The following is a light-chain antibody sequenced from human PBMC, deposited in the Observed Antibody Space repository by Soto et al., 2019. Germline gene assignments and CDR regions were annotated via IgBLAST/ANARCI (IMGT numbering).Light chain of an antibody. Sequence: DIQLTHSPSFLSASVGDRVTISCRASQGMNTYVAWYQQKPGKAPKLLIYGASTLHAGGPPRFGVSESGAECTLRISSLQPEDFATYECQQLYSCPIMFGEGTRLDIK. CDR1: QGMNTY. CDR3: QQLYSCPIM. CDR2: GAS. J-gene: IGKJ5*01. V-gene: IGKV1-9*01.